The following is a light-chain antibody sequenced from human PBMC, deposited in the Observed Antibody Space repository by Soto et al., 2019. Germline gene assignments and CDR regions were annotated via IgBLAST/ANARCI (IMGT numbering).Light chain of an antibody. CDR1: SSDVGGYDL. V-gene: IGLV2-23*02. CDR2: HVT. CDR3: CSYADYKWI. Sequence: QSALTQPASVSGSPGQSITISCTGTSSDVGGYDLVSWYQHHPGKAPKLIIDHVTDRPSGISSRFSGSKSGNTASLTISGLQAHDEADYYCCSYADYKWIFGGGTKSPS. J-gene: IGLJ2*01.